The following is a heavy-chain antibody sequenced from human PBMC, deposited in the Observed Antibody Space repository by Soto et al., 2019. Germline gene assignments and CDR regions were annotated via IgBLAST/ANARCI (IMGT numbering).Heavy chain of an antibody. J-gene: IGHJ4*02. D-gene: IGHD3-22*01. CDR3: AKDTYYYDSSANSRPDY. V-gene: IGHV3-30*18. CDR1: GFTFSSYG. Sequence: QVQLVESGGGVVQPGRSLRLSCAASGFTFSSYGMHWVRQAPGKGLEWVAVISYDGSNKYYADSVKGRFTISRDNSKNTLYLQMNSLIAEDTAVYYCAKDTYYYDSSANSRPDYWGQGTLVTVSS. CDR2: ISYDGSNK.